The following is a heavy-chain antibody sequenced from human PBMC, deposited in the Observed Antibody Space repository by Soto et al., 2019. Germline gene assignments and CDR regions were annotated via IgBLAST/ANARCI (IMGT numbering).Heavy chain of an antibody. CDR2: IIPIFGTA. CDR3: ARDYESGPNAFDI. D-gene: IGHD3-16*01. J-gene: IGHJ3*02. V-gene: IGHV1-69*13. CDR1: GGTFSSYA. Sequence: SVKVACQAAGGTFSSYAISWVRQAPGQGLEWMGGIIPIFGTANYAQKFQGRVTITADESTSTAYMELSSLRSEDTAVYYCARDYESGPNAFDIWGQGTMVTVSS.